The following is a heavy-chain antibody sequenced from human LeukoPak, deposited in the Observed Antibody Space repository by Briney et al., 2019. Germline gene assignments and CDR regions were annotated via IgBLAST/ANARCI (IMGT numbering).Heavy chain of an antibody. V-gene: IGHV4-34*01. CDR1: GGSFSGYY. CDR2: INHSGST. J-gene: IGHJ4*02. CDR3: ASGKGADFWSGYYPGYFDY. D-gene: IGHD3-3*01. Sequence: SETLSLTCAVYGGSFSGYYWSWIRQPPGKGLEWIGEINHSGSTNYNPSLKSRVTISVDTSKNQFSLKLSSVTAADTAVYYCASGKGADFWSGYYPGYFDYWGQGTLVTVSS.